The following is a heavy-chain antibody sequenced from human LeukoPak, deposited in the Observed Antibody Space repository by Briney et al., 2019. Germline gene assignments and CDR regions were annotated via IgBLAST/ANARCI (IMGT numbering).Heavy chain of an antibody. CDR1: GFTFSSYG. CDR3: AKDRVPYGEFDY. D-gene: IGHD4-17*01. J-gene: IGHJ4*02. V-gene: IGHV3-30*18. Sequence: GGSLRLSCAASGFTFSSYGMHWVRQAPGKGLEWVAVIPYDGSNKYYADSVKGRFTISRDNSKNTLYLQMNSLRAEDTAVYYCAKDRVPYGEFDYWGQGTLVTVSS. CDR2: IPYDGSNK.